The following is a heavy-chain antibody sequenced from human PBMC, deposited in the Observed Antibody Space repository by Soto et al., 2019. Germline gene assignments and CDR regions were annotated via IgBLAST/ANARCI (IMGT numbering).Heavy chain of an antibody. CDR2: MHPDGIEK. D-gene: IGHD3-22*01. CDR1: GFTLNTYW. J-gene: IGHJ4*02. CDR3: ARERSDYYDSSGYYKIRFFDS. V-gene: IGHV3-7*01. Sequence: EVQLVESGGGLVQPGGSLRLSCAASGFTLNTYWMNWVRQAPEKGLEWVANMHPDGIEKYSVDSVKGRFTISRDNAKNSLYLEMNNLRVEDTAVYYCARERSDYYDSSGYYKIRFFDSWGQGTLVTVSS.